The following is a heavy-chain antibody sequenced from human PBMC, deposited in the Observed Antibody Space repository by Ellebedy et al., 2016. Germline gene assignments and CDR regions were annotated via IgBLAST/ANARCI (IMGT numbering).Heavy chain of an antibody. Sequence: GESLKISXAASGFIFSSYAMHWVRQAPGKGLEYVSAISSNGGTTYYANSVKGRFTISRDNSKNTLYLQMGSLRTEDMAVYYCARDSLGGDYWGQGTLVTVSS. J-gene: IGHJ4*02. CDR3: ARDSLGGDY. CDR1: GFIFSSYA. V-gene: IGHV3-64*01. CDR2: ISSNGGTT.